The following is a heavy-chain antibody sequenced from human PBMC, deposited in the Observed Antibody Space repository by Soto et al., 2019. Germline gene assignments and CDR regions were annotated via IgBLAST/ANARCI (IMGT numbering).Heavy chain of an antibody. D-gene: IGHD2-2*01. CDR3: ATDCSSTTCYPWNWFDP. Sequence: QVQLVQSGAEVKKPGASVKVSCKASGYTFTSYGISWVRQAPGQGLGWMGWISADNGNTNYAQKLQGRVTMTTDTSTSTAYMELRSLRSDDTAVYYCATDCSSTTCYPWNWFDPWGQGTLVTVSS. J-gene: IGHJ5*02. CDR1: GYTFTSYG. V-gene: IGHV1-18*01. CDR2: ISADNGNT.